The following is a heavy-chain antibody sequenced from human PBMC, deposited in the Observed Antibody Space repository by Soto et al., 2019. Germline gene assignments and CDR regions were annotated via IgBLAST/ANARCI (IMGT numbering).Heavy chain of an antibody. V-gene: IGHV3-33*01. CDR1: GFILTSYG. J-gene: IGHJ4*02. CDR3: ARDCAGYSSGWYQRGGFDY. CDR2: IWYDGSNK. D-gene: IGHD6-19*01. Sequence: QVQLVESGGGVVQPGRSLRLSCAASGFILTSYGMHWVRQAPGKGLEWVAVIWYDGSNKYYADSVKGRFTISRDNSKNTWELQMNSLRAEDTAVYYCARDCAGYSSGWYQRGGFDYWGQGTLVTVSS.